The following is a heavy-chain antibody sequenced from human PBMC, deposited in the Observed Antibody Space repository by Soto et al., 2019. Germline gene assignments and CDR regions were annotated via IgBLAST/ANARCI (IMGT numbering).Heavy chain of an antibody. Sequence: ASVKVSCKASGYTFTSYGISWVRQAPGQGLEWMGWISAYNGNTNYAQKLQGRVTMTTDTSTSTAYMELRSLRSDDTAVYYCARDLTSEAAAPTSNWFDPGGQGTLVTVS. CDR2: ISAYNGNT. CDR3: ARDLTSEAAAPTSNWFDP. V-gene: IGHV1-18*04. J-gene: IGHJ5*02. D-gene: IGHD6-13*01. CDR1: GYTFTSYG.